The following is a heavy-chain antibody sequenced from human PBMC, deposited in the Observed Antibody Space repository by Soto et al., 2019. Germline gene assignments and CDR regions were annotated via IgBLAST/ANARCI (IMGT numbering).Heavy chain of an antibody. D-gene: IGHD2-2*01. J-gene: IGHJ6*02. V-gene: IGHV3-30*04. CDR3: VRGRASTTSYALDV. CDR1: GFTFRRHA. CDR2: ISYDGRKT. Sequence: GWSLGLPCSASGFTFRRHAKHGVRQAPGKGLEWVGDISYDGRKTHCSKSVRGRFTISRDNSKNTLHLPMSSLRTEDTALYYCVRGRASTTSYALDVWGQGATVTFSS.